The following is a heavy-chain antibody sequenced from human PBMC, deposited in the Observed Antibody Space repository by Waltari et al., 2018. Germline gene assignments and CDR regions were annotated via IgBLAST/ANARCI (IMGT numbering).Heavy chain of an antibody. D-gene: IGHD6-6*01. J-gene: IGHJ4*02. CDR3: ARDHPGSAQVFDF. Sequence: EVQLVESGGGLVQPGGSLRLSCAASGFTFSREWMNWVRQAPGKGLEWVANRKEDGSQRYDVDSVKGRFTISRDNAKNSLYLQMNSLRLEDTALYYCARDHPGSAQVFDFWGQGAQVTVSS. CDR2: RKEDGSQR. CDR1: GFTFSREW. V-gene: IGHV3-7*01.